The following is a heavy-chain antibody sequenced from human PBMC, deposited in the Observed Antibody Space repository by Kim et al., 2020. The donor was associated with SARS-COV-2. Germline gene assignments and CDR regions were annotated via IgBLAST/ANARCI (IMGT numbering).Heavy chain of an antibody. Sequence: SETLSLTCAVYGGSFSGYYWSWIRQPPGKGLEWIGEINHSGSTNYNPSLKSRVTISVDTSKNQFSLKLSSLTAADTAVYYCARGPTYYYGSGSYLRRQYYYYGMDVWGQGTTVTVSS. D-gene: IGHD3-10*01. J-gene: IGHJ6*02. CDR1: GGSFSGYY. V-gene: IGHV4-34*01. CDR2: INHSGST. CDR3: ARGPTYYYGSGSYLRRQYYYYGMDV.